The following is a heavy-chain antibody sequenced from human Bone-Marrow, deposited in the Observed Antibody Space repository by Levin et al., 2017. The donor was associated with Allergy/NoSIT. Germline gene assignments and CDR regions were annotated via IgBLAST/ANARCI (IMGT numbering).Heavy chain of an antibody. D-gene: IGHD3-10*01. Sequence: AGGSLRLSCAASGFPFDDYAMHWVRQAPGKGLEWVSGVNWDSTKTAYADSVRGRFTISRDNAANSLFLQIHSLRSEDTALYYCVRNHRGGQLYPTYFDYWGQGTLVAVSS. CDR3: VRNHRGGQLYPTYFDY. CDR1: GFPFDDYA. CDR2: VNWDSTKT. J-gene: IGHJ4*02. V-gene: IGHV3-9*01.